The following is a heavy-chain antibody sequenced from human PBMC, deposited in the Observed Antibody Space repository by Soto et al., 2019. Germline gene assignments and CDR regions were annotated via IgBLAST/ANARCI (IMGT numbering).Heavy chain of an antibody. CDR2: ISSSSSYI. J-gene: IGHJ4*02. CDR1: GFTFSSYS. V-gene: IGHV3-21*01. Sequence: GGSLRLSCAASGFTFSSYSMNWVRQAPGKGLEWVSSISSSSSYIYYADSVKGRFTISRDNAKNSLYLQMNSLRAEDTAVYYCARDHRRWPTQRLIYSNYVPASFDYWGQGTLVTVSS. CDR3: ARDHRRWPTQRLIYSNYVPASFDY. D-gene: IGHD4-4*01.